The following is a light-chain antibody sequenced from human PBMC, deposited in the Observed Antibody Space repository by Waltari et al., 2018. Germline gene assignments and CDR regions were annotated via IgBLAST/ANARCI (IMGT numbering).Light chain of an antibody. CDR1: QTISNTY. J-gene: IGKJ1*01. CDR3: QHYGSPPGT. V-gene: IGKV3-20*01. Sequence: DIVLTQSPGTLSLSPGERATLSCRASQTISNTYLVWFQQKRGQAPRLLIYGASNRATGIPDRFSGSGSGTDFTLTIRRLEPEDFAMYYCQHYGSPPGTFGQGTNVEIK. CDR2: GAS.